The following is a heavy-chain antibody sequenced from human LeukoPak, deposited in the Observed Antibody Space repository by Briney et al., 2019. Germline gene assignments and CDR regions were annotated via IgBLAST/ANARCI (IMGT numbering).Heavy chain of an antibody. CDR2: FYYTGST. CDR1: GGSISSSSYY. J-gene: IGHJ5*02. D-gene: IGHD5-24*01. CDR3: ARHPSGRMWLQQGGWFDP. Sequence: PSETLSLTCTVSGGSISSSSYYWGWIRQPPGKGLEWIGSFYYTGSTYYNPSLKSRVTISVDTSKNQFSLKLTSVTAADTAVYYCARHPSGRMWLQQGGWFDPWGQGTLVTVSS. V-gene: IGHV4-39*01.